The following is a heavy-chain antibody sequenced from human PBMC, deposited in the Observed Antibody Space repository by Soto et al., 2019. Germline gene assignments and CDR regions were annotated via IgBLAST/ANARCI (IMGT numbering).Heavy chain of an antibody. CDR2: IYPGDSDT. J-gene: IGHJ4*02. Sequence: PGESLKISCQGSGYSFNTYWIAWVRQMPGKGLEWMGIIYPGDSDTRYSPSFQGQVTISADKSISTAYLQWSSLKASDTAIYYCARKLQTVEFYDYCGQGALVTVSS. CDR3: ARKLQTVEFYDY. V-gene: IGHV5-51*01. CDR1: GYSFNTYW. D-gene: IGHD7-27*01.